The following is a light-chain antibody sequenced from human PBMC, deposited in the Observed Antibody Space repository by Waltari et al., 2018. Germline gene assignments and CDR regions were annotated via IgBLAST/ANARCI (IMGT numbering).Light chain of an antibody. J-gene: IGKJ4*01. CDR2: DAS. CDR3: QQYDNLPLT. CDR1: QDISHF. Sequence: DTQMTQSPSSLSASVGDRVTITCQSSQDISHFLNWYQQNPGTAPKLLITDASTLQTGVPPRFSGGRSGTQFTFTVNGLQPEDVATYFCQQYDNLPLTFGGGTKVEI. V-gene: IGKV1-33*01.